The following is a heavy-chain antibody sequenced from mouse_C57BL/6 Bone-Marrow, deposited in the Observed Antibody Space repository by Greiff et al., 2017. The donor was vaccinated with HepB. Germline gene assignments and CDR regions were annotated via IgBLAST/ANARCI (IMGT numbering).Heavy chain of an antibody. V-gene: IGHV1-61*01. D-gene: IGHD4-1*01. CDR2: IYPSDSET. CDR3: ARSPLTGTDDYFDY. CDR1: GYTFTSYW. Sequence: VQLQQPGAELVRPGSSVKLSCKASGYTFTSYWMDWVKQRPGQGLEWIGNIYPSDSETHYNQKFKDKATLTVYKSSSTAYMQLSSLTSEDSAVYYCARSPLTGTDDYFDYWGQGTTLTVSS. J-gene: IGHJ2*01.